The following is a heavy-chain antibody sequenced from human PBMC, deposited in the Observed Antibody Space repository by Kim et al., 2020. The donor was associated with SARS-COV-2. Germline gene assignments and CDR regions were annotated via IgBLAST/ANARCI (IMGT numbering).Heavy chain of an antibody. Sequence: ESVKGRFTIPRDNTRTQLYLQMNSRRFEDTAVYYCAKEPNYDFWSGYYFDYWGQGTLVTVSS. V-gene: IGHV3-23*01. D-gene: IGHD3-3*01. J-gene: IGHJ4*02. CDR3: AKEPNYDFWSGYYFDY.